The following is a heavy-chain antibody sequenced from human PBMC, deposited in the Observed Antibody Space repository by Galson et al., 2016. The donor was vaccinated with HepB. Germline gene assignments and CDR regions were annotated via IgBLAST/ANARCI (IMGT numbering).Heavy chain of an antibody. CDR2: INPSGGST. D-gene: IGHD3-10*01. V-gene: IGHV1-46*01. CDR3: ARDRSSGSGNFGY. CDR1: GYTFTSYN. Sequence: SVKVSCKASGYTFTSYNVHWVRQAPGQGLEWMGIINPSGGSTSYAQKFQGRVTMTRDTSTSTVYMELSSLRFEDTAVYYCARDRSSGSGNFGYWGQGTLVTVSS. J-gene: IGHJ4*02.